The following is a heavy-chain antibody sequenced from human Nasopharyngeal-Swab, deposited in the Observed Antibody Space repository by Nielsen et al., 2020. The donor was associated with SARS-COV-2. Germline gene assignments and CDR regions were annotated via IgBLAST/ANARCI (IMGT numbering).Heavy chain of an antibody. V-gene: IGHV3-23*01. CDR3: AKRKHQTRAVAGTGEALDY. J-gene: IGHJ4*02. D-gene: IGHD6-19*01. Sequence: WIRQPPGKGLEWVSDISGSGGSTYHADSVKGRFTISRDNSKNTLYLQMNSLRAEDTAAYYCAKRKHQTRAVAGTGEALDYWGQGTLVTVSS. CDR2: ISGSGGST.